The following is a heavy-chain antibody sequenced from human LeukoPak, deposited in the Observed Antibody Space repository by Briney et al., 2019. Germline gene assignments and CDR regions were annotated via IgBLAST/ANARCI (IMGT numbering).Heavy chain of an antibody. V-gene: IGHV4-34*01. CDR2: INHSGST. CDR3: ARLYCSSTSCYSGYNWFDP. Sequence: SETLSLTCAVYGGSFSGYYWSWIRQPPGKGLEWIGEINHSGSTNYNPSLKSRVTISVDTSKNQFSLKLSSVTAADTAVYYCARLYCSSTSCYSGYNWFDPWGQGTLVTVSS. J-gene: IGHJ5*02. D-gene: IGHD2-2*02. CDR1: GGSFSGYY.